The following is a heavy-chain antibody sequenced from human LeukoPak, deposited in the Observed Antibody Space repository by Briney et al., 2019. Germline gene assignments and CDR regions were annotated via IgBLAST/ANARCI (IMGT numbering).Heavy chain of an antibody. V-gene: IGHV4-34*01. D-gene: IGHD3-22*01. Sequence: SETLSLTCAVYGGSFSGYYWSWIRQPPGKGLEWIGEINHSGSTNYNPFLKSRVTISVDTSKNQFSLKLSSATAADTAVYYCARLDYYDSSGQQLNFDYWGQGTLVTVSS. J-gene: IGHJ4*02. CDR3: ARLDYYDSSGQQLNFDY. CDR1: GGSFSGYY. CDR2: INHSGST.